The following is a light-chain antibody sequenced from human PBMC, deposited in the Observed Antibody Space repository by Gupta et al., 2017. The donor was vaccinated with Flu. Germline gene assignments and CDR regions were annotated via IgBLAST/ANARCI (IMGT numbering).Light chain of an antibody. CDR2: AVS. CDR1: QGIRND. J-gene: IGKJ2*01. V-gene: IGKV1-6*01. CDR3: LQDYNCPYT. Sequence: GDRVTITCRASQGIRNDLGWYQQKPGKAPKLLMYAVSSLQSGVPSRFSGSGSGTDFTLTISSLQPEDFATYYCLQDYNCPYTFGQGTKLEIK.